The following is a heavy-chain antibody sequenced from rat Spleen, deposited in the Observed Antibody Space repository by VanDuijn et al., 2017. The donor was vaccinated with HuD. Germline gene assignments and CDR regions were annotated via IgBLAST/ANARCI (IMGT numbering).Heavy chain of an antibody. J-gene: IGHJ2*01. CDR3: ARQATFDY. Sequence: EVHLVESGGDFVQPGRSLRLSCTASGFTFNKYDMAWVRQTPTKGLEWVASISTGGSDTFYRDSVRGRFTVSRDNAKSTLYLQMDSLRSEDTATYYCARQATFDYWGQGVMVTVSS. V-gene: IGHV5-25*01. CDR1: GFTFNKYD. CDR2: ISTGGSDT. D-gene: IGHD1-11*01.